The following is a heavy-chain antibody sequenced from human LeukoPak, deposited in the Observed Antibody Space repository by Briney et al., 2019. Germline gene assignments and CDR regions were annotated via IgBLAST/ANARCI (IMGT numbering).Heavy chain of an antibody. Sequence: GASVKVPCKASGYTFTGYYMHWVRQAPGQGLEWMGWINPNGGGTNYAQKFQGRVTMTRDTSISTAYMELSRLRSDDTAVYYCARGLSSTSFPYKKYYYYMDVWGKGTTVTVSS. D-gene: IGHD2-2*01. CDR2: INPNGGGT. CDR3: ARGLSSTSFPYKKYYYYMDV. V-gene: IGHV1-2*02. J-gene: IGHJ6*03. CDR1: GYTFTGYY.